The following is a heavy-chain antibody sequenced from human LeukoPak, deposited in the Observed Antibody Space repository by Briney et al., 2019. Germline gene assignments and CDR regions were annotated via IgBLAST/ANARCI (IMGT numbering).Heavy chain of an antibody. V-gene: IGHV3-30*04. Sequence: PGRSLRLSCEAPAFTFSSYAMHWVREAPGKGLDCEAVISYDGSNKYYADSVKGRFTISRDNSKNTLYLQMNSLRAEDTAVYYCARDGADIGAYYYMDVWGKGTSVTVS. J-gene: IGHJ6*03. CDR3: ARDGADIGAYYYMDV. CDR1: AFTFSSYA. D-gene: IGHD3-16*01. CDR2: ISYDGSNK.